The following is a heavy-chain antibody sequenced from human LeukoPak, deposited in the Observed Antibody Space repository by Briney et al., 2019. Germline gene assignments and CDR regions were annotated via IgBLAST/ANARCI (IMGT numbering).Heavy chain of an antibody. CDR3: ARDPPYCSSTSCYKVRGIKNLTFDP. D-gene: IGHD2-2*02. Sequence: ASVKVSCKASGYTFTGYYMHWVRQAPGQGLEWMGWINPNSGGTNYAQKFQGRVTMTRDTSISTGYMELSRLRSDDTAVYYCARDPPYCSSTSCYKVRGIKNLTFDPWGQGTLVTVSS. CDR1: GYTFTGYY. V-gene: IGHV1-2*02. J-gene: IGHJ5*02. CDR2: INPNSGGT.